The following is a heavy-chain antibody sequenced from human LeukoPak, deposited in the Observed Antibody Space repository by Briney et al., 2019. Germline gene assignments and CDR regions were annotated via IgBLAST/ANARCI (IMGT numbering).Heavy chain of an antibody. D-gene: IGHD2-15*01. CDR3: ARLREGYCSDGRCHSRYYYYYYMDV. CDR1: GGSISSSSYY. Sequence: PSETLSLTCTVSGGSISSSSYYWGWIRQPPGKGLEWIGSIYYSGSTYYNPSLKSRVTISVDTSKNQFSLKLSSVTAADTAVYYCARLREGYCSDGRCHSRYYYYYYMDVWGKGTAVTVSS. V-gene: IGHV4-39*07. J-gene: IGHJ6*03. CDR2: IYYSGST.